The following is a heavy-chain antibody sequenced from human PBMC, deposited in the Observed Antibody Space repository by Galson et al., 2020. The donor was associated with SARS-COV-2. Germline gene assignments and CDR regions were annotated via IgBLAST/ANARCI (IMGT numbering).Heavy chain of an antibody. CDR1: GGYFKNYY. J-gene: IGHJ6*03. CDR2: INHRGST. CDR3: VRGAEERRIIVVVPYYYTYMDV. V-gene: IGHV4-34*01. Sequence: SETLSLTCAVYGGYFKNYYWTWIRQSPGKGLQWIGEINHRGSTNYDTSLQGRVAMSVDTSKNQFSLRLSSVTAADTAVYYCVRGAEERRIIVVVPYYYTYMDVWGGGTAVTVSS. D-gene: IGHD2-2*01.